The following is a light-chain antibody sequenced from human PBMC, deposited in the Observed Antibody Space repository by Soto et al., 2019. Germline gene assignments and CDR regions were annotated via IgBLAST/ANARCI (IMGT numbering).Light chain of an antibody. V-gene: IGKV3-11*01. J-gene: IGKJ4*01. CDR1: QSVSTF. CDR2: AAS. CDR3: NEGKT. Sequence: IVLTQSPASLSFSPGERATLSCRASQSVSTFLAWYQEKPGQSPRLLIYAASNRATGIPARFSGSGSGTDFTLTISSPETEDFEVYYCNEGKTFGGGTKVEIX.